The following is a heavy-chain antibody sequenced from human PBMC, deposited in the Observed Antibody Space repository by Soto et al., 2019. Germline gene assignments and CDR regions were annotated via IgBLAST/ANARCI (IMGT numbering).Heavy chain of an antibody. CDR2: ISYDGSNK. CDR3: ARDPESMQWIQPWFFYYYYGMDV. Sequence: GSLRLGCAASVFTCSSYAMHWVRQAPGKGLEWVAVISYDGSNKYYADSVKGRFTISRDNSKNTLYLQMNSLRAEDTAVYYCARDPESMQWIQPWFFYYYYGMDVWGQGTTVTVSS. V-gene: IGHV3-30-3*01. J-gene: IGHJ6*02. D-gene: IGHD5-18*01. CDR1: VFTCSSYA.